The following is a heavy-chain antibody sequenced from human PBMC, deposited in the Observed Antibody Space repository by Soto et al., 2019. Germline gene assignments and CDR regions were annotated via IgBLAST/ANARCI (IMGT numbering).Heavy chain of an antibody. Sequence: EVQVLESGGGLVQPGGSLRLSCAASGFTFTDYAMNWVRQAPGKGLEWVSTISGSGANTYYADSVRGRFTISRDNPKNTLSLQMSSLRAEDTAVYYCAKGGKHSNGWWAAFEIWGQGTVVTVS. V-gene: IGHV3-23*01. CDR2: ISGSGANT. CDR1: GFTFTDYA. J-gene: IGHJ3*02. CDR3: AKGGKHSNGWWAAFEI. D-gene: IGHD6-19*01.